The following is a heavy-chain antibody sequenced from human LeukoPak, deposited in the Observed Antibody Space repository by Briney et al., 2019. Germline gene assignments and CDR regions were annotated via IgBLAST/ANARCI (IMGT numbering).Heavy chain of an antibody. CDR1: GGSISSYY. Sequence: SETLSLTCTVSGGSISSYYWSWIRQPPGKGLEWIGNIYDSGSTNYNPPLKSRLTISVDTSKNQCSLKLSSVTAADTAVYYCARQSISGSSLSYFDYWGQGTLVNVSS. J-gene: IGHJ4*02. CDR3: ARQSISGSSLSYFDY. CDR2: IYDSGST. V-gene: IGHV4-59*01. D-gene: IGHD3-22*01.